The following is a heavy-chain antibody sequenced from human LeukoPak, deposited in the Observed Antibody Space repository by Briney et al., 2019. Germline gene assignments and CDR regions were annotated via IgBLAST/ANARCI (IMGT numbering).Heavy chain of an antibody. V-gene: IGHV4-39*01. J-gene: IGHJ4*02. CDR2: IYYTGNT. CDR3: ARQTGSGLFTLP. D-gene: IGHD3/OR15-3a*01. CDR1: GVSISSSNSY. Sequence: PLETLSLTCTVSGVSISSSNSYWGWIRQPPGKGLEWIGSIYYTGNTYYNASLKSRVTISIDTSKNQISLRLTSVTVTDTAMYYCARQTGSGLFTLPGGQGTLVTVSS.